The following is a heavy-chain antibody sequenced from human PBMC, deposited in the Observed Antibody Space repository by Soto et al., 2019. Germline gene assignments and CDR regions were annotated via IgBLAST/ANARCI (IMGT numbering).Heavy chain of an antibody. CDR3: ARDVGLQHXTGYYDFWSGKNNWFDP. CDR1: GGSISCHY. D-gene: IGHD3-3*01. CDR2: ISYSGST. V-gene: IGHV4-59*11. J-gene: IGHJ5*02. Sequence: SETLSLTCTVSGGSISCHYWSWIRQPPGKGLQYIGYISYSGSTNYNPSLKSRVTISVDTSNNQFSLRLSSVTAADTAVYYCARDVGLQHXTGYYDFWSGKNNWFDPWGPGTLVTVSS.